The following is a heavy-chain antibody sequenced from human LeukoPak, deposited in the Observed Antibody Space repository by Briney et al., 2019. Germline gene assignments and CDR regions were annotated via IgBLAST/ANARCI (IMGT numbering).Heavy chain of an antibody. Sequence: GASVKVSCKASGGTFSGYAISWVRQAPGQGLEWMGGIIPIFGTANYAQRFQGRVTITADESTSTAYMELSSLRSEDTAVYYCARCGGGDCYRNEHYYYYYGMDVWGQGTTVTVSS. CDR3: ARCGGGDCYRNEHYYYYYGMDV. D-gene: IGHD2-21*02. CDR2: IIPIFGTA. V-gene: IGHV1-69*13. CDR1: GGTFSGYA. J-gene: IGHJ6*02.